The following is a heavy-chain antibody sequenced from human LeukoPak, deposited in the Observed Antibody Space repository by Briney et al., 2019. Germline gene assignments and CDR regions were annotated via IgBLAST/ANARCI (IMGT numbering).Heavy chain of an antibody. D-gene: IGHD3-22*01. J-gene: IGHJ4*02. V-gene: IGHV1-2*02. CDR3: ARDGSYDSSGYYNY. CDR1: GYTFTGYY. Sequence: GASVKVSCKASGYTFTGYYMHWVRQAPGQGLEWMGGINPNSGGTNYAQKFQGRVTMTRDTSISTAYMELSRLRSDDTAVYYCARDGSYDSSGYYNYWGQGTLVTVSS. CDR2: INPNSGGT.